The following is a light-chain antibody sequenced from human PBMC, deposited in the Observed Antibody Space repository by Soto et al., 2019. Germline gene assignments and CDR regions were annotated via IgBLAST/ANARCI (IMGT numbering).Light chain of an antibody. CDR3: QQYNTYPYT. CDR2: KAS. V-gene: IGKV1-5*03. CDR1: QSISMW. J-gene: IGKJ2*01. Sequence: DIPMTQSPSTLSASVGDRVTITCRASQSISMWLAWYQQKPGKAPKVLIYKASSLESGVPSRFSGSGSGTECTLTISSLQPDDFATYYCQQYNTYPYTFGQGTQLEIK.